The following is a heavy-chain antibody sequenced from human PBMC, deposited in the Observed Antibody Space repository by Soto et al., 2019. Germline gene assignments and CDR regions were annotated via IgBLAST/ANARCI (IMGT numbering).Heavy chain of an antibody. Sequence: QVQLVQSGAEVKKPGASVKVSCKASGYTFTTHGISWVRQVPGQGLEWMGWVRGDNGHTNYAQSFQGRVSMTTDTYTKTAYMELRSLRSDDTAVYYGARDVWYCRSGTCYREWFDPWGQGTLVTVSS. CDR2: VRGDNGHT. CDR1: GYTFTTHG. CDR3: ARDVWYCRSGTCYREWFDP. V-gene: IGHV1-18*01. D-gene: IGHD2-15*01. J-gene: IGHJ5*02.